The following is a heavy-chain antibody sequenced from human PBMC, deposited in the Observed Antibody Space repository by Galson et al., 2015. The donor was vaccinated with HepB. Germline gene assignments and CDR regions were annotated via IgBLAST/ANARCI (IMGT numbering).Heavy chain of an antibody. CDR3: SRTLPGMDLDY. V-gene: IGHV3-72*01. CDR2: VRHKARRYTT. J-gene: IGHJ4*02. CDR1: GFTFSDYY. Sequence: SLRLSCAASGFTFSDYYMEWVRQAPGKGLEWVGRVRHKARRYTTDYVASVEGRFTISRDDSKNSLYLQMDNLKTEDTAVYYCSRTLPGMDLDYWGQGTLVTVSS.